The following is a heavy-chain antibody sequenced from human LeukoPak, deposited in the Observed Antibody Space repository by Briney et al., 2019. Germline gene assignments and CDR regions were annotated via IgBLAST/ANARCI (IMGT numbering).Heavy chain of an antibody. CDR3: ARDHCSSTSCYLSAYYFDY. CDR2: ISYDGSNK. CDR1: GFIFNNYA. V-gene: IGHV3-30*04. J-gene: IGHJ4*02. Sequence: GGSLTLSCAASGFIFNNYAMHWARQAPGKGLEWLAVISYDGSNKDYPYSVKGRFTISRDNSNHTVYLQMNSLRAEDTAVYYCARDHCSSTSCYLSAYYFDYWGQGTLVTVSS. D-gene: IGHD2-2*01.